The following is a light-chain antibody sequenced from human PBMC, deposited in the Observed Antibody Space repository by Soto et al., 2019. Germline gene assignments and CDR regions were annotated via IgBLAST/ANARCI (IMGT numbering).Light chain of an antibody. CDR2: GAS. Sequence: DIQMTQSPSSVSASVGDRVTIACLASQGISSWLAWYQQKPGQAPRLLISGASRRATGIPDRFSGAGSGTDFTLTISRLEPEDFALYYCQQHDILPITFGQGTRLEI. J-gene: IGKJ5*01. CDR1: QGISSW. V-gene: IGKV1-12*01. CDR3: QQHDILPIT.